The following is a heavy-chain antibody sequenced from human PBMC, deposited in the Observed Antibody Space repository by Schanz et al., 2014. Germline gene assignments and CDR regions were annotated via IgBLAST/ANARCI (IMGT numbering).Heavy chain of an antibody. D-gene: IGHD3-10*01. CDR3: VRDILHRVYDSGSP. CDR1: GFTFSNYW. J-gene: IGHJ5*02. CDR2: IKQDESEK. Sequence: EVQLVESGGGLVQPGGSLRLSCVASGFTFSNYWMTWVRQAPGKGPEWVANIKQDESEKYYVDSVKGRFTISRDNAKNSLFLHMNSLRAEDTAVYYCVRDILHRVYDSGSPWGQGTLVTVSS. V-gene: IGHV3-7*04.